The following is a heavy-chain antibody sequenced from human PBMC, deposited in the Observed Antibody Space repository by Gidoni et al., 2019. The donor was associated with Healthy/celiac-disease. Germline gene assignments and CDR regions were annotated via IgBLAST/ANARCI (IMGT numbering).Heavy chain of an antibody. CDR1: GGSIRSYY. CDR2: IYTSGST. V-gene: IGHV4-4*07. Sequence: QVQLQESGPGLVKPSETLSLTCTVSGGSIRSYYWSWIRQPAGKGLEWIGRIYTSGSTNYNPSLKSRVTMSVDTSKNQFSLKLSSVTAADTAVYYCARDNDYSNSPYFDYWGQGTLVTVSS. J-gene: IGHJ4*02. CDR3: ARDNDYSNSPYFDY. D-gene: IGHD4-4*01.